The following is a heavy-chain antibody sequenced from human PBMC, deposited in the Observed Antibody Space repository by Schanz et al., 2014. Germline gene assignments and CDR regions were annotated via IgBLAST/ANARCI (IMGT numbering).Heavy chain of an antibody. Sequence: EVQLVESGGGLIQPGGSLRLSCAVSGFTVSSNYMSWVRQAPGKGLEWVSTVYMSAASTRYADSVKGRFIISRDSSKNTLFLQMNSLRPEDTALYFCAKCIGWYGRCAFDIWGQGTMVTVSS. CDR3: AKCIGWYGRCAFDI. CDR1: GFTVSSNY. J-gene: IGHJ3*02. D-gene: IGHD6-19*01. V-gene: IGHV3-53*01. CDR2: VYMSAAST.